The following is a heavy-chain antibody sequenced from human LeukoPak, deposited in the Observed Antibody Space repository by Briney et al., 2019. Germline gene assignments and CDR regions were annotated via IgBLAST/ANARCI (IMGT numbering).Heavy chain of an antibody. CDR3: AKTTVGYSSGRYPGWPADC. CDR1: GFTFNTYA. CDR2: ICGSGGCT. D-gene: IGHD6-19*01. J-gene: IGHJ4*02. V-gene: IGHV3-23*01. Sequence: GGSLRLSCAATGFTFNTYAIYWVRQAPGKGLEWVSGICGSGGCTYYADSVKGRFTISRDNSKNTVYLQMNSLTADDTAVYYCAKTTVGYSSGRYPGWPADCWGQGTLVTVSP.